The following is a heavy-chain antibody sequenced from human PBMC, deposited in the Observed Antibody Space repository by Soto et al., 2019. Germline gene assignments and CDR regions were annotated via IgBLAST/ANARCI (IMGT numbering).Heavy chain of an antibody. CDR3: ARHRLLTPPVY. Sequence: SETLSLTCAVSGGSFSSSNLWSWLRQPPGKGLEWIGVIYHSGSTNYNPSLKNRLTISVDTSKNQSSLKLSSVTAADTAVYYCARHRLLTPPVYWGQGTLVTVSS. V-gene: IGHV4-4*02. CDR1: GGSFSSSNL. J-gene: IGHJ4*02. D-gene: IGHD1-26*01. CDR2: IYHSGST.